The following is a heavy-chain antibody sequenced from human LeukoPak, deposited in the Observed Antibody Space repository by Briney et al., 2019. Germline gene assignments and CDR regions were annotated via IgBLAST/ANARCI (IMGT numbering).Heavy chain of an antibody. Sequence: PSETLSLTCTVSGGSISSGSYYWGWIRQPPGKGLEWIGSIYWSGTTYYNPSLKSRVTISVDTSKNQFSLRLSSVTAADTAVYYCARLDYGTTLRDYWGQGTLVTVSS. CDR1: GGSISSGSYY. J-gene: IGHJ4*02. V-gene: IGHV4-39*01. D-gene: IGHD4-17*01. CDR3: ARLDYGTTLRDY. CDR2: IYWSGTT.